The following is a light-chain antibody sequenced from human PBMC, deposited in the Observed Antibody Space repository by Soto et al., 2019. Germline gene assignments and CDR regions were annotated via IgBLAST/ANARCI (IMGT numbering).Light chain of an antibody. Sequence: QSALTQPASVSGSPGQSITISCTGTSSDVGAYNYVSWHQQHPGKAPKLMIYEVSNRPSGVSNRFSGSKSGNTASLTISGLQAEDEDDYYCSSYTGSSTVVFGGGTKLTVL. CDR2: EVS. CDR3: SSYTGSSTVV. J-gene: IGLJ2*01. CDR1: SSDVGAYNY. V-gene: IGLV2-14*01.